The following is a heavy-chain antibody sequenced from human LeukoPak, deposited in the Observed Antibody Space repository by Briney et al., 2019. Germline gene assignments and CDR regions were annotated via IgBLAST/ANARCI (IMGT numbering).Heavy chain of an antibody. CDR1: GYTFTSDG. CDR3: ARAMTPVTPHGFDP. J-gene: IGHJ5*02. CDR2: IIPIFGTA. Sequence: VASVKVSCKASGYTFTSDGISGVRQAPGQGRGWVGGIIPIFGTANYAQKFRGRGTITTDESTSTDYMELSSMSSEDTAVYYCARAMTPVTPHGFDPWGQGTLVTVSS. D-gene: IGHD4-11*01. V-gene: IGHV1-69*05.